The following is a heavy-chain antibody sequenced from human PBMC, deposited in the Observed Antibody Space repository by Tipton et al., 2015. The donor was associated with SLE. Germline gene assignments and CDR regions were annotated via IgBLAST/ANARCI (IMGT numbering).Heavy chain of an antibody. CDR1: GGSFSGYY. V-gene: IGHV4-34*01. Sequence: TLSLTCAVYGGSFSGYYWSWIRQPPGKGLEWIGEIKHSGSTNYNPSLKSRVTISVDTSKNQFSLKLSSVTAADTAVYYCARVMASHYFDYWGQGPLVTVSS. D-gene: IGHD5-24*01. CDR2: IKHSGST. CDR3: ARVMASHYFDY. J-gene: IGHJ4*02.